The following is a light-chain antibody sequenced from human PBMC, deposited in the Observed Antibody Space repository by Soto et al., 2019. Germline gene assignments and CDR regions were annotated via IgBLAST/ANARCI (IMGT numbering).Light chain of an antibody. J-gene: IGKJ2*01. CDR1: QSLSSNY. Sequence: EIVLTQSPGTLSLSPGERATLSCRASQSLSSNYLAWYQQKPGQAPRLLIYGASSRATGIPDRFSGSGSGTDFTLPISRLEPEDVAVYYCQQDAGSPPQYTFGQGTKLEIK. CDR3: QQDAGSPPQYT. V-gene: IGKV3-20*01. CDR2: GAS.